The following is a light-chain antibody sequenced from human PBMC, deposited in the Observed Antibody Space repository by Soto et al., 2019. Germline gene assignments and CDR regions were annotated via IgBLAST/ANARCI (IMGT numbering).Light chain of an antibody. CDR2: GAS. V-gene: IGKV3-15*01. CDR3: QQYNKFPSLT. CDR1: QSVSSN. Sequence: EIVMTQSPATLSVSPGERATLSCRASQSVSSNLAWYHQKPGQAPRLLIYGASTRATGIPARFSGSGSGTEFTLTISSLQSEDFEVYYCQQYNKFPSLTFGGGTKVEIK. J-gene: IGKJ4*01.